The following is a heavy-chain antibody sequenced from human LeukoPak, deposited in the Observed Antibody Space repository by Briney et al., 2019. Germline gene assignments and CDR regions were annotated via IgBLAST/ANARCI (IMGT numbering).Heavy chain of an antibody. J-gene: IGHJ3*02. CDR1: GYTFTGYY. CDR3: ATDSSGWRTDAFDI. V-gene: IGHV1-2*02. CDR2: INPNSGGT. Sequence: GASVKVSYKASGYTFTGYYMHWVRQAPGQGLEWMGWINPNSGGTNYAQKFQGRVTMTRDTSISTAYMELSRLRSDDTAVYYCATDSSGWRTDAFDIWGQGTMVTVSS. D-gene: IGHD6-19*01.